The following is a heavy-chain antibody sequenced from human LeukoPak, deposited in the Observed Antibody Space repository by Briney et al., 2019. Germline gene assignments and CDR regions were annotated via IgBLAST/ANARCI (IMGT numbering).Heavy chain of an antibody. V-gene: IGHV3-7*01. CDR3: ARDIAAAGGY. CDR1: GFSFDTYT. Sequence: GGSLGLSCVASGFSFDTYTMHWVRQAPGKGLEWVANIKQDGSEKYYVDSVKGRFTISRDNAKNSLYLQMNSLRAEDTAVYYCARDIAAAGGYWGQGTLVTVSS. CDR2: IKQDGSEK. D-gene: IGHD6-13*01. J-gene: IGHJ4*02.